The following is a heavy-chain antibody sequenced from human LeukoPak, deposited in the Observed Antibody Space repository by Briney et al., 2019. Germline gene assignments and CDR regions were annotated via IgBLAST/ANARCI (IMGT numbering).Heavy chain of an antibody. CDR3: ARDRVSYYYDSSGYPGSGYFDY. CDR2: IIPIFGTA. CDR1: GGTFSSYA. J-gene: IGHJ4*02. Sequence: SVKVSCKASGGTFSSYAISWVRQAPGQGPEWMGGIIPIFGTANYAQKFQGRVTITTDESTSTAYMELSSLRSEDTAVYYCARDRVSYYYDSSGYPGSGYFDYWGQGTLVTVSS. V-gene: IGHV1-69*05. D-gene: IGHD3-22*01.